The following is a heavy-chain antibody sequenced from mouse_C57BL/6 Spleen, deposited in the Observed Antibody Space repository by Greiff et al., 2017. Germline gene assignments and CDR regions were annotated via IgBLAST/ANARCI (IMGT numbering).Heavy chain of an antibody. J-gene: IGHJ4*01. CDR1: GFTFNTYA. CDR2: IRSKSSNYAT. Sequence: GGGLVQPKGSLKLSCAASGFTFNTYAMHWVRQAPGKGLEWVARIRSKSSNYATYYADSVKDRFTISRDDSQSMLYLQMNNLKTEDTALYCCVRDSTTVVALYAMDYWGKGTSVTVSS. D-gene: IGHD1-1*01. CDR3: VRDSTTVVALYAMDY. V-gene: IGHV10-3*01.